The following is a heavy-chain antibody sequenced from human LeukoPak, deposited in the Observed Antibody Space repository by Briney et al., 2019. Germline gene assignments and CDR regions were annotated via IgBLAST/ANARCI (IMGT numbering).Heavy chain of an antibody. D-gene: IGHD3-3*01. Sequence: PGGSLRLSCAASGFTVSSNYMSWVRQAPGKGLEWVSVIYCGGSTYYADSVKGRFTISRDNSKNTLYLQMNSLRAEDTAVYYCAREGLEYYDFWSGSVYGMDVWGQGTTVTVSS. V-gene: IGHV3-53*01. CDR3: AREGLEYYDFWSGSVYGMDV. CDR1: GFTVSSNY. CDR2: IYCGGST. J-gene: IGHJ6*02.